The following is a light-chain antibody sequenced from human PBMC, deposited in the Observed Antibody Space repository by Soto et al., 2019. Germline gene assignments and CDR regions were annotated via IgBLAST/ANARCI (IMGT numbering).Light chain of an antibody. V-gene: IGLV2-14*03. CDR2: EVN. CDR1: SSDVGAYIY. J-gene: IGLJ1*01. Sequence: QSVLTQPASVSGSPGQSITISRGGTSSDVGAYIYVSWYQQYPGKAPKLIIYEVNNRPSGVSGRFSGSKSDTTAYLTISGLQAEDEADYYCSSYSDSDTKVFGTGTKVTVL. CDR3: SSYSDSDTKV.